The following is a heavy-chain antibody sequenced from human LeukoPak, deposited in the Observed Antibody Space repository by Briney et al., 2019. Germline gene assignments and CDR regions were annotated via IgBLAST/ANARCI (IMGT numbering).Heavy chain of an antibody. J-gene: IGHJ4*02. V-gene: IGHV3-21*01. CDR3: ARDWRDPGIAVLGDY. CDR2: ISSSSSYI. D-gene: IGHD6-19*01. CDR1: VIIFSSYN. Sequence: PGGSLRLSCAASVIIFSSYNMNWLRQAPGKGLEGVAYISSSSSYIYYAASEEGRFTISRDNAKNSLYLQMKSLRAEDTAVYYCARDWRDPGIAVLGDYWGQGTLVTVSS.